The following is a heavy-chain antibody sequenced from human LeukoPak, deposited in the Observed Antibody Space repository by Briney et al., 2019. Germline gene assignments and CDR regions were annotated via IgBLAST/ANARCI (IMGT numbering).Heavy chain of an antibody. D-gene: IGHD6-19*01. Sequence: GGSLRLSCAAPGFTFSSNPMSWVRQAPGKGLEWVSAISDNAGVTFYADSVRGRFTISRDNSKNTLYLQMNSLRAEDTALYYCAKNGDSSGWYPDYWGQGTLVTVSS. J-gene: IGHJ4*02. CDR3: AKNGDSSGWYPDY. CDR2: ISDNAGVT. CDR1: GFTFSSNP. V-gene: IGHV3-23*01.